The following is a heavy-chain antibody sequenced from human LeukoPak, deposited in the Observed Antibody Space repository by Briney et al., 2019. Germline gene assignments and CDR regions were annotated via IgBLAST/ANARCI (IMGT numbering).Heavy chain of an antibody. Sequence: GGSLRLSCAASGFTFCDYAMHWVRQVPGKGLEWVSLISGDSGRKDYADSVKGRFTVSRDNSKKSLYLQMNSLTTEDTALYYCAKDSGMDVWGQGTTVTVSS. J-gene: IGHJ6*02. V-gene: IGHV3-43*02. CDR1: GFTFCDYA. CDR3: AKDSGMDV. CDR2: ISGDSGRK.